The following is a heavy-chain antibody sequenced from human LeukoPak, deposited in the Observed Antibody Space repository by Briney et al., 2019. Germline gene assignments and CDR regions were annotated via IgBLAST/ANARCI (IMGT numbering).Heavy chain of an antibody. CDR1: GYSITNYW. J-gene: IGHJ5*02. CDR3: ARQEYCSGGSCYTWFDP. V-gene: IGHV5-51*01. Sequence: GESLKISCKGSGYSITNYWIGWVRQMPGKGLEWMGIIYPADSDIRYSLSFQGQVTISADKSISTAYLQWSSLKASDTAMYYCARQEYCSGGSCYTWFDPWGQGTLVTVSS. D-gene: IGHD2-15*01. CDR2: IYPADSDI.